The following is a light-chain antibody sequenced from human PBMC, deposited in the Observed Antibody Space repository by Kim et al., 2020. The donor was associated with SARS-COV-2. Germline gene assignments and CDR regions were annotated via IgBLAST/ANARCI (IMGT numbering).Light chain of an antibody. J-gene: IGKJ1*01. CDR2: KAS. Sequence: ASVGNRVTITCRASQDISSWLAWYQQKPGKAPKLLIHKASTLQGAVTSRFSGSESGTEFTLTISSLQPDDFATYYCQQYKSYPWTFGHGTKVDIK. V-gene: IGKV1-5*03. CDR1: QDISSW. CDR3: QQYKSYPWT.